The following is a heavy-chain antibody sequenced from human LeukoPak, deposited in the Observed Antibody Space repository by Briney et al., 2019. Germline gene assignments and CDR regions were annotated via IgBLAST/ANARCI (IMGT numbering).Heavy chain of an antibody. J-gene: IGHJ4*02. D-gene: IGHD3-16*01. CDR2: IYYSGST. CDR3: ARGMAYYDYVWGSYTGFDY. CDR1: GFTFSSYG. V-gene: IGHV4-38-2*01. Sequence: GSMRLSCAASGFTFSSYGMSWVRQPPGKGLEWIGSIYYSGSTYYNPSLKSRVTISVDTSKNQFSLKLSSVTAADTAVYYCARGMAYYDYVWGSYTGFDYWGQGTLVTVSS.